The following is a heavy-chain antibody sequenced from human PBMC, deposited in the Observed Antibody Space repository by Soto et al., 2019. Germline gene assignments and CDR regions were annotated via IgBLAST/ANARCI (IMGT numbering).Heavy chain of an antibody. Sequence: QVQLVESGGGVVQPGRSLRLSCAASGFTFSSYAMHWVRQAPGKGLEWVAVISYDGSNKYYADSVKGRFTISRDNSKNTLYLQMNSLRAEDTAVYYCARGTAMVVYYFDYWGLGTLVTVSS. CDR2: ISYDGSNK. V-gene: IGHV3-30-3*01. J-gene: IGHJ4*02. D-gene: IGHD5-18*01. CDR1: GFTFSSYA. CDR3: ARGTAMVVYYFDY.